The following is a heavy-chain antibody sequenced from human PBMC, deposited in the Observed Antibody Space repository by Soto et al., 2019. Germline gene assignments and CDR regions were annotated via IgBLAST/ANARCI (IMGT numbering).Heavy chain of an antibody. Sequence: AASVKVSCKASGYTFTSYAMHWVRQAPGQRLEWMGWINAGNGNTKYSQKFQGRVTITRDTSASTAYMELSSLRSEDTTVYYCARDLGGWTDYWGQGTLVTSPQ. CDR3: ARDLGGWTDY. J-gene: IGHJ4*02. V-gene: IGHV1-3*01. CDR2: INAGNGNT. CDR1: GYTFTSYA. D-gene: IGHD6-19*01.